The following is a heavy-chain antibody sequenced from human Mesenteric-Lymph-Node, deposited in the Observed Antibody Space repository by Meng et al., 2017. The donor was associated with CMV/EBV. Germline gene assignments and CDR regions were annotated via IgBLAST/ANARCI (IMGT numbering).Heavy chain of an antibody. J-gene: IGHJ6*02. V-gene: IGHV1-2*02. CDR3: ARGLGYYYAMDV. CDR1: GYTFSGYY. CDR2: INPNSGDS. Sequence: ASVKVSCKASGYTFSGYYMHWVRQAPGQGLEWMGWINPNSGDSNYAQRFQGRVTMTRDTSITTAYMELSRLRSDDTAVYYCARGLGYYYAMDVWGQGTTVTVSS. D-gene: IGHD6-19*01.